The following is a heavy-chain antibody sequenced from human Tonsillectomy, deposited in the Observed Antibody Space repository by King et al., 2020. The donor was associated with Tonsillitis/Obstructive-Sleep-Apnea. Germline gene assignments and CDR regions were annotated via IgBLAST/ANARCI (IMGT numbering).Heavy chain of an antibody. D-gene: IGHD3-10*01. V-gene: IGHV3-23*01. Sequence: VQLLESGGLLLQPGGSLRLTCAASGFTFSTYAMSWVRQAPGKGREWVSSISGSGATTYYADPVKGRFTISRDNSKNTLYLQMNTLRAEDTAIYYCAKISSWEFLRYLDYWGQGTLVTVYS. CDR2: ISGSGATT. CDR3: AKISSWEFLRYLDY. CDR1: GFTFSTYA. J-gene: IGHJ4*02.